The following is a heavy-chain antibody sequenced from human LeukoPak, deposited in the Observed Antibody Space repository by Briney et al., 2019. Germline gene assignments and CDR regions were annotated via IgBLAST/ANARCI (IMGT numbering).Heavy chain of an antibody. CDR3: ARDPATEDSRPYGAFDI. CDR2: INPSGGST. CDR1: GYTFTSYY. V-gene: IGHV1-46*01. D-gene: IGHD3-22*01. J-gene: IGHJ3*02. Sequence: ASVKVSCKASGYTFTSYYMHWVRQAPGQGLEWMGIINPSGGSTSYAQKFQGRVTMTRDTSTSTVYMELSSLRSEDTAVYYCARDPATEDSRPYGAFDIWGQGTMVTVSS.